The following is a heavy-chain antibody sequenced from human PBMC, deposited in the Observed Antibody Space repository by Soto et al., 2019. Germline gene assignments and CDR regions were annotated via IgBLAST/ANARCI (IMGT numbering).Heavy chain of an antibody. D-gene: IGHD3-9*01. Sequence: QVQLVQSVAEVKKPGASVKVSCKASGYTFTSYGISWVRQAPGQGLEWMGWISAYTGNTNYAQKLQGRVTMTTDTSTSKAYMELRSLRSDDTAVYYCARQYDILTGYYLEVGYWGQGTLVTVSS. V-gene: IGHV1-18*01. J-gene: IGHJ4*02. CDR2: ISAYTGNT. CDR3: ARQYDILTGYYLEVGY. CDR1: GYTFTSYG.